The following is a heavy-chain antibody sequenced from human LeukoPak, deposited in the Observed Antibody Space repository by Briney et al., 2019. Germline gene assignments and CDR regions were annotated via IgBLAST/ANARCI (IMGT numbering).Heavy chain of an antibody. V-gene: IGHV3-73*01. CDR3: TSPYYHDDGGRDY. CDR2: IRSKTNSYAT. Sequence: PGGSLRLSCAASGFTFSDYYMSWIRQAPGKGLEWVGRIRSKTNSYATDYAASVKGRFTISRDDAKNTAYLQMNSLKIEDTAVYYCTSPYYHDDGGRDYWGQGTLVTVSS. CDR1: GFTFSDYY. D-gene: IGHD3-22*01. J-gene: IGHJ4*02.